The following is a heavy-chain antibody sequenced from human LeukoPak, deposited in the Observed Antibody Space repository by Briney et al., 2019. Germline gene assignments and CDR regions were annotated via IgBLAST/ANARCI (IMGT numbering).Heavy chain of an antibody. CDR1: GVAFSRYT. CDR2: ISTQGAGT. Sequence: EGSLRLSCAASGVAFSRYTMHWVRQAPGKGLEYVSGISTQGAGTYYANSVKGRFTISRDNSNNTLYLQMDSLRAEDMAVYYCARSSVGSEYFHTANWGQGTLVTVS. D-gene: IGHD2/OR15-2a*01. V-gene: IGHV3-64*01. J-gene: IGHJ4*02. CDR3: ARSSVGSEYFHTAN.